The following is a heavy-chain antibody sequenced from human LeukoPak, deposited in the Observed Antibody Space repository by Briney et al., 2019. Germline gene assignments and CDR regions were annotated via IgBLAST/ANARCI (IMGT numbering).Heavy chain of an antibody. CDR3: AKEPYYCSGGSCGANWFDP. Sequence: GGSLRLSCAASGFTFSSYAMSWVRQAPGEGLEWVSAISGSGGSTYYADSVKGRFTISRDNSKNTLYLQMNSLRAEDTAVYYWAKEPYYCSGGSCGANWFDPWGQGTLVTVSS. J-gene: IGHJ5*02. V-gene: IGHV3-23*01. CDR2: ISGSGGST. D-gene: IGHD2-15*01. CDR1: GFTFSSYA.